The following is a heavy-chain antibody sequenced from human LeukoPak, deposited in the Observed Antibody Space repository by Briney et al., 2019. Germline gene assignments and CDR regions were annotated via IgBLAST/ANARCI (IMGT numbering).Heavy chain of an antibody. Sequence: PGGSLRLSCAASGFIFSGNSMHWVRQAPGKGLEWVAVISYDGSNKYYADSVRGRFTISRDTSKNTLYLQMNSLGAEDTALYYCAKQNNFDTSGLDYWGQGTLVTVSS. J-gene: IGHJ4*02. D-gene: IGHD3-22*01. CDR3: AKQNNFDTSGLDY. CDR1: GFIFSGNS. V-gene: IGHV3-30*04. CDR2: ISYDGSNK.